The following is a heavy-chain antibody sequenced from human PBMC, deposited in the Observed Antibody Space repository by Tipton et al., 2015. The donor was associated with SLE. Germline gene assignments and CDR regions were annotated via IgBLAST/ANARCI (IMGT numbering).Heavy chain of an antibody. CDR1: GFTLSISA. Sequence: SLRLSCAASGFTLSISAMSWVRQAPGKGLEWVSTMYSGGSTTYYADSVKGRFTISRDTSKNTLFLQMNSLRGEDTAVYYSVKGMTDFDYWGQGALVTVSS. V-gene: IGHV3-23*03. CDR2: MYSGGSTT. J-gene: IGHJ4*02. CDR3: VKGMTDFDY.